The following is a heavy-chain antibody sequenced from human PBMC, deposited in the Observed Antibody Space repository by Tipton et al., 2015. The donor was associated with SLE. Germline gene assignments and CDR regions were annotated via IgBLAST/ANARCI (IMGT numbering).Heavy chain of an antibody. J-gene: IGHJ4*02. CDR3: ARSGPALAARPFYFDY. Sequence: QVQLVQSGAEVKKPGASVKVSCKASGYIFTSYAMYWVRQAPGQRLEWMGWINAGNGNTKYSQKFQGWVTMTRDTSISTAYMELSSLRSEDTAVYYCARSGPALAARPFYFDYWGQGTLVTVSS. CDR2: INAGNGNT. D-gene: IGHD6-6*01. V-gene: IGHV1-3*01. CDR1: GYIFTSYA.